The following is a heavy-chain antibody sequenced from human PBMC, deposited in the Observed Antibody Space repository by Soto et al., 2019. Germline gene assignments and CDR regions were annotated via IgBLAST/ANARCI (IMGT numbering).Heavy chain of an antibody. CDR3: AKGQHCSSTSCYFYYYGVDV. D-gene: IGHD2-2*01. CDR2: ISYDGSNK. J-gene: IGHJ6*02. CDR1: GFTFSTYG. V-gene: IGHV3-30*18. Sequence: QVQLVESGGGVVQPGRSLRLSCAASGFTFSTYGMHWVRQAPGKGLEWVAVISYDGSNKFYADSVKGRLTISRDNSKNTVDLQMNSRRAEDTAVYYCAKGQHCSSTSCYFYYYGVDVWGQGTTVAVSS.